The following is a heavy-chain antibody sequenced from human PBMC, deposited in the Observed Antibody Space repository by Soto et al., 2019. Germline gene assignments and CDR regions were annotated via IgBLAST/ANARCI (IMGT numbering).Heavy chain of an antibody. V-gene: IGHV3-30*18. Sequence: QVQLVESGGGVVQPGRSLRLSCAASGFTFSSYGMHWVRQAPGKGLEWVAVISYGGSNKYYADSVKGRFTISRDNSKNTLYLQMNSLRAEDTAVYYCAKVGGGSGYDLTGGFDPWGQGTLVTVSS. CDR1: GFTFSSYG. CDR3: AKVGGGSGYDLTGGFDP. D-gene: IGHD5-12*01. CDR2: ISYGGSNK. J-gene: IGHJ5*02.